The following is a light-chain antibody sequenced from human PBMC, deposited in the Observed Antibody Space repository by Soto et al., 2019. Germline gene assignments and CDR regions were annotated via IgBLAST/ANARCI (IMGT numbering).Light chain of an antibody. CDR1: SSDVGAYNY. J-gene: IGLJ1*01. Sequence: LTQPASVSGSPGQSTTISCTGTSSDVGAYNYDSWYQQYPGEAPKVIIYDVSHRPAGVSNRFSGSKSGNTASLTISGLQTQDEADYYCSSYTSATTYVFGTGTKVTVL. CDR3: SSYTSATTYV. V-gene: IGLV2-14*01. CDR2: DVS.